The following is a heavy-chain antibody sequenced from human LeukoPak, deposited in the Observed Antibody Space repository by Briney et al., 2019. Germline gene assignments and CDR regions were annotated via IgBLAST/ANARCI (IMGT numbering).Heavy chain of an antibody. D-gene: IGHD3-9*01. J-gene: IGHJ6*02. Sequence: SLKVSCKASGGTFSSYAISWVRQAPGQGLEWMGRIIPILGIANYAQKFQGRVTITADKTTSTAYMELSSLRSEDTAVYYCARVLVDYDILTGNYYYYGMDVWGQGTTVTVSS. V-gene: IGHV1-69*04. CDR2: IIPILGIA. CDR1: GGTFSSYA. CDR3: ARVLVDYDILTGNYYYYGMDV.